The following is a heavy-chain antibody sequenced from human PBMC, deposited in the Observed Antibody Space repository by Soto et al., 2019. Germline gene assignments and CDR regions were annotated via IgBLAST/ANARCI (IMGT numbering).Heavy chain of an antibody. D-gene: IGHD2-8*02. Sequence: GGPLRLSCEGPGFTFSDYGFHWVRQTPGKGLEWVAMISYDGSEPYYRDSVQGRVTISRDDSKNTVFLQMNSLRTEDTAMYYCARSTYCNGGICYPPYWGPGTLVTVSS. V-gene: IGHV3-30*03. CDR2: ISYDGSEP. J-gene: IGHJ4*02. CDR1: GFTFSDYG. CDR3: ARSTYCNGGICYPPY.